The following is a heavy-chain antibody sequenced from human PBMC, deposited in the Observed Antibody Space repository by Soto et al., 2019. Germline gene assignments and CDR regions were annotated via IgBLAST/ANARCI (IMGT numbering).Heavy chain of an antibody. CDR2: IYSSGST. V-gene: IGHV4-31*03. CDR3: ASSTDGYYFDY. D-gene: IGHD2-21*02. J-gene: IGHJ4*02. CDR1: GGSISSDGYY. Sequence: PSETLSLTCTVSGGSISSDGYYWSWIRQHPGKGLEWIGYIYSSGSTYYNPSLKSRLTISVDTSKNQFSLKLSSVTAADTAMYYCASSTDGYYFDYWGQGTLVTVSS.